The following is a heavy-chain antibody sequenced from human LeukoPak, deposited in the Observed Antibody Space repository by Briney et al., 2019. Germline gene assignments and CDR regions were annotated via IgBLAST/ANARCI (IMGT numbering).Heavy chain of an antibody. CDR3: ARSITIFGVVIMYYYYYMDV. V-gene: IGHV1-69*13. CDR1: GGTFSSYA. J-gene: IGHJ6*03. D-gene: IGHD3-3*01. CDR2: IIPIFGTA. Sequence: GASVKVSCKASGGTFSSYAISWVRQAPGQGLEWMGGIIPIFGTANYAQKFQGRVTITADESTSTAYMELSSLRSEDTAVYYCARSITIFGVVIMYYYYYMDVWGKGTTVTVSS.